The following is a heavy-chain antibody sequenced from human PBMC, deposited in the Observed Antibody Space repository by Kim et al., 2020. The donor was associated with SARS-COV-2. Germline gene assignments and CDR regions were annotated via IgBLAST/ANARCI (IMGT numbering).Heavy chain of an antibody. Sequence: YSADSVKGRFTISRDNSKNTLYLQMNSLRAEDTAVYYCAKGVQPHIYYFDYWGQGTLVTVSS. J-gene: IGHJ4*02. CDR3: AKGVQPHIYYFDY. V-gene: IGHV3-23*01. D-gene: IGHD6-13*01.